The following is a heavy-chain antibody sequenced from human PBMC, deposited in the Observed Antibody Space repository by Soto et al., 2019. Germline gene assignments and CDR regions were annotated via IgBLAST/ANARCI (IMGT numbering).Heavy chain of an antibody. CDR1: GFTFSDYA. CDR3: AKVPGGYGDYEAP. V-gene: IGHV3-23*01. Sequence: EVQLLESGGGLVQPGESLRLSCATSGFTFSDYAMRWVRQPPGKGLEWVSAISASGGHTYYADSVKGQFTISRDNSKNMLYLQMNSLRAEDTAVYYCAKVPGGYGDYEAPWGQGTLVTVSS. CDR2: ISASGGHT. D-gene: IGHD5-12*01. J-gene: IGHJ4*02.